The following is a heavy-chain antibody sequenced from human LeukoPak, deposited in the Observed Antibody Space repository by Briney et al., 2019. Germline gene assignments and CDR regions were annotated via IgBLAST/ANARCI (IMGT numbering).Heavy chain of an antibody. CDR1: GYSISSGYY. CDR3: AREGARWEPSFSAFDI. V-gene: IGHV4-38-2*02. Sequence: PSETLSLTCTVSGYSISSGYYWGWIRQPPGKGLEWIGSIYHGGSTYYNPSLKSRVTISVDTSKNQFSLKLSSVTAADTAVYYCAREGARWEPSFSAFDIWGQGTMVTVSS. CDR2: IYHGGST. J-gene: IGHJ3*02. D-gene: IGHD1-26*01.